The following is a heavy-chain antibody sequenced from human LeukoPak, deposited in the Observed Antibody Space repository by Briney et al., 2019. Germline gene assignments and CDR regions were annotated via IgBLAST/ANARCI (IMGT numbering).Heavy chain of an antibody. J-gene: IGHJ5*02. CDR2: ISSSGSTI. V-gene: IGHV3-11*01. Sequence: GGSLRLSCAASGFTFSDYYMSWIRQAPGKGLEWVSYISSSGSTIYYADSVKGRFTISRDNAKNSRYLQMNSLRAEDTAVYYCARDKDDYGSGNHWFDPWGQGTLVTVSS. CDR3: ARDKDDYGSGNHWFDP. D-gene: IGHD3-10*01. CDR1: GFTFSDYY.